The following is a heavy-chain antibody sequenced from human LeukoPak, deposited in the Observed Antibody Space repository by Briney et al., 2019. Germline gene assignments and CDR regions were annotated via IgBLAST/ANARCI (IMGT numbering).Heavy chain of an antibody. V-gene: IGHV3-74*01. CDR1: GFTFSDYW. CDR3: VKDGDCFNGVCYSYFDH. Sequence: PGGSLRLSCIASGFTFSDYWMHWVRQAPGKGPVWVSRIISDGSSVSYVDSVKGRFTVSRDNFKNTLYLQMNSLRAEDTAVYYCVKDGDCFNGVCYSYFDHWGQGTLVTVSS. J-gene: IGHJ4*02. D-gene: IGHD2-8*01. CDR2: IISDGSSV.